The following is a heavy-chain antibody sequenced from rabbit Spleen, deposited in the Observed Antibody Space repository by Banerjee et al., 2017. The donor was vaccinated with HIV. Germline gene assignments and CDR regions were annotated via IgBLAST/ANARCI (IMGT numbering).Heavy chain of an antibody. CDR3: ARDTSSSFSSYGMDL. D-gene: IGHD1-1*01. V-gene: IGHV1S40*01. J-gene: IGHJ6*01. CDR1: GFSFSSSSY. Sequence: VESGGGLVQPGASLTLTCTASGFSFSSSSYMCWVRQAPGKGLEWIGCMDTGSSGFTYFATWAKGRFTCSKTSSTTVTLQMTRLTAADTATYFCARDTSSSFSSYGMDLWGQGTLVTVS. CDR2: MDTGSSGFT.